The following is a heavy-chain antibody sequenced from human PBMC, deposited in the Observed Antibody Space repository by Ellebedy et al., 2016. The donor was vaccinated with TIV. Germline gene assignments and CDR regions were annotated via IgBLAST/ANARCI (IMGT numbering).Heavy chain of an antibody. Sequence: GESLKISCAASGFIFRNYGMHWVRQAPRKGLEWVAIVSFDIDKKFYTDSVKGRFTISRDNAKNSLYLQMNSLRVDDTAVYYCATSRARVYWGQGTLVTVSS. V-gene: IGHV3-30*03. CDR2: VSFDIDKK. CDR1: GFIFRNYG. CDR3: ATSRARVY. J-gene: IGHJ4*02.